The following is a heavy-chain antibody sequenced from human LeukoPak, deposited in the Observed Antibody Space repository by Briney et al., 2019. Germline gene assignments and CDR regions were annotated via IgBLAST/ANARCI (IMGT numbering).Heavy chain of an antibody. Sequence: SDTLSLTCTVSGRSISSYDGSWIRQPPGKGMEWVGYNYYSGRTNYNPSLKSRVTISVDTSKNQFSLKLTSVTAADTAVYYCAREGGPREWFDNWFDPWGQGTLVTVSS. V-gene: IGHV4-59*01. CDR3: AREGGPREWFDNWFDP. CDR1: GRSISSYD. CDR2: NYYSGRT. D-gene: IGHD3-3*01. J-gene: IGHJ5*02.